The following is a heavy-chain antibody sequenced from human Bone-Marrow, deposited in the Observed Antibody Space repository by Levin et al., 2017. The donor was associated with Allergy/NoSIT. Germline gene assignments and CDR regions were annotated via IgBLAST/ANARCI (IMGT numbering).Heavy chain of an antibody. CDR3: ARLLLSTVTTRGWFDP. CDR2: INHSGST. CDR1: GGSFSGYY. Sequence: SETLSLTCAVYGGSFSGYYWSWIRQPPGKGLEWIGEINHSGSTNYNPSLKSRVTISVDTSKNQFSLKLSSVTAADTAVYYCARLLLSTVTTRGWFDPWGQGTLVTVSS. V-gene: IGHV4-34*01. J-gene: IGHJ5*02. D-gene: IGHD4-17*01.